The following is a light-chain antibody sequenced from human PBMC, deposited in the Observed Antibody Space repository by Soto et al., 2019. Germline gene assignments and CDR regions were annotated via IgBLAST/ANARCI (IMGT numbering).Light chain of an antibody. CDR2: VAS. CDR1: QDISNY. Sequence: DIQMTQSPSSLSASVGDRVTITCQASQDISNYLNWYQHKPGKAPKLLIYVASNLDTGVPSSFSGSGSGTNFTFTISDLQPEDVATYYCQQYDDLPVTFGPGTKVDI. V-gene: IGKV1-33*01. CDR3: QQYDDLPVT. J-gene: IGKJ3*01.